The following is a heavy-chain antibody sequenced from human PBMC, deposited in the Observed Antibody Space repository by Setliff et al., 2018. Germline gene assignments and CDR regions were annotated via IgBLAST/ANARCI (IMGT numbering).Heavy chain of an antibody. Sequence: GASVKVSCKASGYTLNNYAMNWVRQAPGQGFEWMGWINTKTGNPTYAQDFTGRLVFSLDTSVSTAYLQISSLKAEDTAIYYCARASRFGTTMWRGDYYMDVWGKGTTVTVSS. J-gene: IGHJ6*03. CDR3: ARASRFGTTMWRGDYYMDV. CDR2: INTKTGNP. V-gene: IGHV7-4-1*02. D-gene: IGHD3-10*01. CDR1: GYTLNNYA.